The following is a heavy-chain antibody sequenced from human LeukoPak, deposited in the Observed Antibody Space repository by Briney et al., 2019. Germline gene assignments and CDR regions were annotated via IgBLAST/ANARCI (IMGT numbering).Heavy chain of an antibody. CDR2: INHSGST. D-gene: IGHD6-13*01. CDR3: ARLGIAAAPRLAYYYYCMDV. Sequence: SETLSLTCAVYGGSFSGYYWSWIRQPPGKGLEWIGEINHSGSTNYNPSLKSRVTISVDTSKNQFSLKLSSVTAADTAVYYCARLGIAAAPRLAYYYYCMDVWGKGTTVTISS. V-gene: IGHV4-34*01. CDR1: GGSFSGYY. J-gene: IGHJ6*03.